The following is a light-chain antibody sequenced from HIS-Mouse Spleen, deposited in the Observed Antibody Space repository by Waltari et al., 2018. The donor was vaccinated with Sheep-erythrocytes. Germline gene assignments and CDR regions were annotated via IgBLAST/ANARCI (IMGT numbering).Light chain of an antibody. CDR1: SSNIGSNT. V-gene: IGLV1-44*01. J-gene: IGLJ1*01. CDR2: SNN. Sequence: QSVLTQPPSASGTPGQRVTISCSGSSSNIGSNTVNWYQQPPGTAPKLLIYSNNQRPSGVPYRFAGSKSGTSASLGISGLQSEDEADYYCAAWDDSLNGYVFGTGTKVTVL. CDR3: AAWDDSLNGYV.